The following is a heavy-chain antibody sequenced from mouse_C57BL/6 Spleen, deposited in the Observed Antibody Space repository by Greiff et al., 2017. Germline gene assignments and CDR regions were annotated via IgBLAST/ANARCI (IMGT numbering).Heavy chain of an antibody. J-gene: IGHJ1*03. CDR3: ARGDGYYGGYFEV. CDR2: IYPGSGST. Sequence: QVQLQQPGAELVKPGASVKMSCKASGYTFTSYWITWVKQRPGQGLEWIGDIYPGSGSTNYNEKFKGKATLTVDTSSSTAYMQLSSLASEDSAVYYCARGDGYYGGYFEVWGTGTTVTVSS. V-gene: IGHV1-55*01. CDR1: GYTFTSYW. D-gene: IGHD2-3*01.